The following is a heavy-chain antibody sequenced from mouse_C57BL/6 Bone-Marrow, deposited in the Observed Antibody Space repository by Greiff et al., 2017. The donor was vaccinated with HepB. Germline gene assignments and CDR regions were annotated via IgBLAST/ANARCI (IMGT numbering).Heavy chain of an antibody. CDR1: GYAFSSSW. D-gene: IGHD2-4*01. CDR3: ARRRHDYDWFAY. CDR2: IYPGDGDT. J-gene: IGHJ3*01. Sequence: QVQLQQSGPELVKPGASVKISCKASGYAFSSSWMNWVKQRPGKGLEWIGRIYPGDGDTNYNGKFKGKATLTADKSSSTAYMQLSSLTSEDSAVYFCARRRHDYDWFAYWGQGTLVTVSA. V-gene: IGHV1-82*01.